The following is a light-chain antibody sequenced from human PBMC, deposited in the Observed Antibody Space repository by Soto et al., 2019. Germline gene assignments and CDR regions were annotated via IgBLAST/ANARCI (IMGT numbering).Light chain of an antibody. CDR3: QQFSSFPLT. Sequence: AIQLTQSPPSLSASVGDRVAITCRASQDISSALAWYQQGPGKAPKLLIYDASYLESGVPERFSGSGSGSEFTLTISSLQPEDFVTYFCQQFSSFPLTFGQGTRLEIK. J-gene: IGKJ1*01. V-gene: IGKV1-13*02. CDR1: QDISSA. CDR2: DAS.